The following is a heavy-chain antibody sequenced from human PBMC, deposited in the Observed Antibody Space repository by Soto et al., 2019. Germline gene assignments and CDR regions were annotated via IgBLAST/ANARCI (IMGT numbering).Heavy chain of an antibody. V-gene: IGHV3-9*01. CDR3: SKGRPRYSGLDTDFDA. J-gene: IGHJ4*02. CDR1: GFTFDEHS. CDR2: INYNGGRV. Sequence: EVRLVESGGGFVQPGRSLRLSCTVSGFTFDEHSMHWARQAPGKGLEWVSGINYNGGRVAYVDSVRGRFTIARDNANNSLFLQMNSLRPEDTGLYFCSKGRPRYSGLDTDFDAWGQGTPVTVSS. D-gene: IGHD5-12*01.